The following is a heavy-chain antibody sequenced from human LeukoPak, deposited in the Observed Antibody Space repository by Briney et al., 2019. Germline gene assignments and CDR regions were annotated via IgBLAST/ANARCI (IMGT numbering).Heavy chain of an antibody. J-gene: IGHJ1*01. Sequence: SETLSLTCTVSGGSFSHYYWNWIRQPAGKGLEWIGRIYTSGITTYSPSLKSRVTMSVDTSKNQFSLKLSSVTAADTALYYCASTPYRDSSGWSAHEYFHHWGQGTLVTVSS. CDR1: GGSFSHYY. CDR2: IYTSGIT. CDR3: ASTPYRDSSGWSAHEYFHH. D-gene: IGHD3-22*01. V-gene: IGHV4-4*07.